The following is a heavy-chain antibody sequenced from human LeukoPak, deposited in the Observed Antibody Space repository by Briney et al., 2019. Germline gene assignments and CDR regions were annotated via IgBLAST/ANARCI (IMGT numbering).Heavy chain of an antibody. CDR1: GGSVSSNVYY. J-gene: IGHJ5*02. CDR2: INYSGRT. Sequence: PSETLSLTCTVSGGSVSSNVYYWSWIRQPPGKGLEWIGSINYSGRTFYSPSLKSRVAISVDTSKNQFSLKLSSVTAADTAVYYCTREDKSSSDHRGQGTLVTVSS. V-gene: IGHV4-39*07. CDR3: TREDKSSSDH. D-gene: IGHD6-6*01.